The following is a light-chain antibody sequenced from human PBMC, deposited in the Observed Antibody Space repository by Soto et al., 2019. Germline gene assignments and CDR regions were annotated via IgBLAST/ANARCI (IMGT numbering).Light chain of an antibody. CDR1: QNINRY. J-gene: IGKJ5*01. V-gene: IGKV1-39*01. Sequence: DIQMTQSPSSLSASVGDRVAITCRTSQNINRYLNWYQQKPGKAPKLLVYSASSLQSGVPSRFSASGSGTDFTLTITNLQPEDFATYYCQQSYSSPITFGQGTRLEI. CDR3: QQSYSSPIT. CDR2: SAS.